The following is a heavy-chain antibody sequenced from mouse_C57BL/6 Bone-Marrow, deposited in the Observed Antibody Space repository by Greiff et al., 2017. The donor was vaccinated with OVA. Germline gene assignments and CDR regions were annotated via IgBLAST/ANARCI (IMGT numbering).Heavy chain of an antibody. CDR3: AREEGWFPYYFDY. Sequence: QVQLQQPGAELVRPGSSVKLSCKASGYTFTSYWMHWVKQRPIQGLEWIGNIDPSDSETHYNQKFKDKATLTVDKSSSTAYMQLSSLTSEDSAVYYCAREEGWFPYYFDYWGQGTTLTVSS. CDR1: GYTFTSYW. V-gene: IGHV1-52*01. J-gene: IGHJ2*01. CDR2: IDPSDSET. D-gene: IGHD2-3*01.